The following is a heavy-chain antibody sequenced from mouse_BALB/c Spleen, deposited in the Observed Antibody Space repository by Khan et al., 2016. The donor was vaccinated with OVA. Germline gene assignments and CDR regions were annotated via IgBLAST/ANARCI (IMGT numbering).Heavy chain of an antibody. D-gene: IGHD1-1*01. Sequence: EVHLVESGPELVRPGASVKISCKASGYSFTGYFMNWVMQSHGKSLEWIGRINPHIGETFYNQRFKDKATLTVDESSSTAHMELRSLASEDSAVYYCTRIYRSDFDYWGQGTTLTVSS. V-gene: IGHV1-20*02. J-gene: IGHJ2*01. CDR2: INPHIGET. CDR1: GYSFTGYF. CDR3: TRIYRSDFDY.